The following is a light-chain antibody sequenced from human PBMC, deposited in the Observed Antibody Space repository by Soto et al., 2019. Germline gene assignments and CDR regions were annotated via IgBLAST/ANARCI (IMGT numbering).Light chain of an antibody. CDR1: SSDVGGYNY. Sequence: QSALTQPASVSGSPGQSITISCTGTSSDVGGYNYVSWYQQHPGKAPKLLIYEVSNRPSGVSNRFSGSKSGNTASLTISGLQAEDEADYYCSSYTSSSTLLVVFGGGTKRTGL. CDR3: SSYTSSSTLLVV. V-gene: IGLV2-14*01. J-gene: IGLJ2*01. CDR2: EVS.